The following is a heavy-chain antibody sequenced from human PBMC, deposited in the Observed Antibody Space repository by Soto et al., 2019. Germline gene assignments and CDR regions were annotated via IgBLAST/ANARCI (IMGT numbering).Heavy chain of an antibody. Sequence: QLQLQESGSGLVKPSQSLSLTCTFSGGSISSGGYSWTWIRQPPGKGLEWMGNVYHTGRNNYNPPLKSRLAMSVVRSKNQFSLRLSSVTAADTAVYYCAIDRILIPFGRLTHYYGIDVWCQGTTVSVSS. D-gene: IGHD3-16*01. CDR1: GGSISSGGYS. CDR3: AIDRILIPFGRLTHYYGIDV. CDR2: VYHTGRN. J-gene: IGHJ6*02. V-gene: IGHV4-30-2*01.